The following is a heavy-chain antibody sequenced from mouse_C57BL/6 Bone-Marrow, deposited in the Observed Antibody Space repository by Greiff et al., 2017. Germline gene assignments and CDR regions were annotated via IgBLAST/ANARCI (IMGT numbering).Heavy chain of an antibody. Sequence: QVQLQQSGAELVKPGASVKISCKASGYTFTDYYINWVKQRPGQGLEWIGKIGPGSGSTYYNEKFKGKATLTADKYSSTAYMQISILTSEDSAVYFCARNSKGGVYYAMDYWGQGTSVTVSS. CDR1: GYTFTDYY. V-gene: IGHV1-77*01. CDR2: IGPGSGST. CDR3: ARNSKGGVYYAMDY. J-gene: IGHJ4*01. D-gene: IGHD2-5*01.